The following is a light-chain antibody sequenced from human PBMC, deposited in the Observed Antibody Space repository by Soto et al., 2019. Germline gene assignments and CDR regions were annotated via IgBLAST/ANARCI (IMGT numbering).Light chain of an antibody. CDR1: ESITNW. Sequence: DIQMTQSPPTLSASVGDRVTISCRASESITNWLAWYQHKPGKAPKLLIYKASSLESGVPSRFSGSGSGTEFTLTISSLQPDDFATYYCQQYKSPPWTFVQGTKVGIK. J-gene: IGKJ1*01. CDR2: KAS. V-gene: IGKV1-5*03. CDR3: QQYKSPPWT.